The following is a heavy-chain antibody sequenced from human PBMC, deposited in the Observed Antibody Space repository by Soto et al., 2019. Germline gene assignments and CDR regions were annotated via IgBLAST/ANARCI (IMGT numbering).Heavy chain of an antibody. D-gene: IGHD3-10*01. Sequence: QVQLVQSGAEVKKPGASVKVSCKASGYTFSSYYIHWVRQAPGQGLEWMGIINPSGGSTSYAQKFQGRVTVTRDTSTSTVYMELSSLRSEDTAVYYCARDRRSYGSEAYFEYWGQGTLVTVSS. CDR2: INPSGGST. V-gene: IGHV1-46*03. J-gene: IGHJ4*02. CDR3: ARDRRSYGSEAYFEY. CDR1: GYTFSSYY.